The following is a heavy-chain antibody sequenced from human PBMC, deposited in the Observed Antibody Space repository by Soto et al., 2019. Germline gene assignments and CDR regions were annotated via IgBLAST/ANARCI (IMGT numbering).Heavy chain of an antibody. CDR2: IIPILGIA. Sequence: QVQLVQSGAEVKKPGSSVKVSCKASGGTFSSYTISWVRQAPGQGLEWMGRIIPILGIANYAQKFQSRVPITADKSPSTAYMELSSLRSEDTAVYYCARGTVTTQISNHYYYMYVGGKGTTVTVSS. CDR1: GGTFSSYT. J-gene: IGHJ6*03. CDR3: ARGTVTTQISNHYYYMYV. D-gene: IGHD4-17*01. V-gene: IGHV1-69*02.